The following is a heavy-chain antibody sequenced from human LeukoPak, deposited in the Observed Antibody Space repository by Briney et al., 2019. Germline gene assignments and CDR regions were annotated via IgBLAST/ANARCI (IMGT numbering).Heavy chain of an antibody. CDR2: IIPIFGTA. D-gene: IGHD5-18*01. CDR1: GGTFSSYA. Sequence: ASVKVSCKASGGTFSSYAISWVRQAPGQGLEWMGRIIPIFGTANYAQKFQGRVTITTDESTSTAYMELSSLRSEDTAVYYCARSYGYSYGAFDYWGQGTLVTVSS. V-gene: IGHV1-69*05. J-gene: IGHJ4*02. CDR3: ARSYGYSYGAFDY.